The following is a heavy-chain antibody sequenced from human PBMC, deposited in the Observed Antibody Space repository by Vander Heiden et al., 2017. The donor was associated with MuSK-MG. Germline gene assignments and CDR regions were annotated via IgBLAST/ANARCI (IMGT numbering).Heavy chain of an antibody. V-gene: IGHV3-30*04. J-gene: IGHJ4*02. Sequence: QVQLVESGGGVVQPGSSLSLSCAASGFTFSSYAMHWVRQAPGKGLEWVAVISYDGSNKYYADSVKGRFTISRDNSKNTLYLQMNSLRAEDTAVYYCEVVVAATTDYWGQGTLVTVSS. CDR1: GFTFSSYA. CDR2: ISYDGSNK. CDR3: EVVVAATTDY. D-gene: IGHD2-15*01.